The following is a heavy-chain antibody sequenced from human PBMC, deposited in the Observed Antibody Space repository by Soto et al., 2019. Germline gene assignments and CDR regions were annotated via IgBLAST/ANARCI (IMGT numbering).Heavy chain of an antibody. CDR3: AIDMSLGAAAGTEPYYYYGMDV. D-gene: IGHD6-13*01. CDR1: GYTFTSYA. CDR2: INAGNGNT. V-gene: IGHV1-3*01. Sequence: ASVKVSCKASGYTFTSYAMHWVRQAPGQRLEWMGWINAGNGNTKYSQKFKGRVTITRDTSASTAYMELSSLRSEDTAVYYCAIDMSLGAAAGTEPYYYYGMDVWGQGTTVTVSS. J-gene: IGHJ6*02.